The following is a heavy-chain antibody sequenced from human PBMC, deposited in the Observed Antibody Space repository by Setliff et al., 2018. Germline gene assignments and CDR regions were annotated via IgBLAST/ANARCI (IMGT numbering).Heavy chain of an antibody. Sequence: VASVKVSCKASGYIFTSNAIHWVRQAPGQRLEWMGWISAAGGDAKYSQKFQDRVTITRDTSATTAYIGLSSLRSEDTAVYYCARARGSGARAFDIWGQGTMVTVSS. V-gene: IGHV1-3*01. CDR3: ARARGSGARAFDI. CDR1: GYIFTSNA. CDR2: ISAAGGDA. D-gene: IGHD1-26*01. J-gene: IGHJ3*02.